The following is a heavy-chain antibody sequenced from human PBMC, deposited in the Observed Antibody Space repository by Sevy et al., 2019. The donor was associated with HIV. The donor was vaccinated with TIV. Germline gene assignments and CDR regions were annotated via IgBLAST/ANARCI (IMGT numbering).Heavy chain of an antibody. CDR3: ARDTPRNLYSSSWYSGGYFDY. CDR1: GYTFTSYG. D-gene: IGHD6-13*01. CDR2: ISAYNGNT. V-gene: IGHV1-18*01. J-gene: IGHJ4*02. Sequence: ASVKVSCKASGYTFTSYGISWVRQAAGQGLEWMGWISAYNGNTNYAQKLQGRVTMTTDTSTSTAYMELRGLRSDDTAVYYCARDTPRNLYSSSWYSGGYFDYWGQGTLVTVSS.